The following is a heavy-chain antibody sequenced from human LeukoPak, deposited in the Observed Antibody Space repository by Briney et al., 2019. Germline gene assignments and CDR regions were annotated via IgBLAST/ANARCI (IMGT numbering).Heavy chain of an antibody. CDR1: GFTFSSYA. CDR2: ISYDGSNK. J-gene: IGHJ6*02. D-gene: IGHD5-18*01. CDR3: ARDNGYSCGYSYYYYGMDV. Sequence: GGSLRLSCAASGFTFSSYAMHWVRQAPGKGLEWVAVISYDGSNKYYADSVKGRFTISRDNSKNTLYLQMNSLRAEDTAVYYCARDNGYSCGYSYYYYGMDVWGQGTTVTVSS. V-gene: IGHV3-30-3*01.